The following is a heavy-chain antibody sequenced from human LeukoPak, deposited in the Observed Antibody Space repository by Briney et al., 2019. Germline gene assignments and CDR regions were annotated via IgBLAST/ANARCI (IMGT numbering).Heavy chain of an antibody. V-gene: IGHV1-18*01. CDR2: INTYNGNT. J-gene: IGHJ4*02. D-gene: IGHD1-26*01. CDR1: GYTFTGYD. Sequence: ASVKVSCKASGYTFTGYDINWVRQATGQGLEWMGWINTYNGNTNYAQKLQGRVTITTDTSTSTAYMELRSLRSDDTAVFYCARDLVDGVGAPGAYWGQGALVTVSS. CDR3: ARDLVDGVGAPGAY.